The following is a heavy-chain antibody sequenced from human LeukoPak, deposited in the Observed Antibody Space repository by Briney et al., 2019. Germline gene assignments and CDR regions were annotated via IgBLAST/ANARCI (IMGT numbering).Heavy chain of an antibody. J-gene: IGHJ4*02. CDR2: INGDGRTT. Sequence: GGSLRLSCAASGFTFSDYWMHWVRQAPGKGLVWVSRINGDGRTTTYADSVKGRFTISRDNAKNTLFLQMNSLRAEDTAVYYCARNTGTTYNLWGQGILVTVSS. D-gene: IGHD1-1*01. V-gene: IGHV3-74*01. CDR3: ARNTGTTYNL. CDR1: GFTFSDYW.